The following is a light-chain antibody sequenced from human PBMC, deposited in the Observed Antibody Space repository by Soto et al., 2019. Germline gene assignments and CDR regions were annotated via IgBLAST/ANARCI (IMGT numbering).Light chain of an antibody. CDR2: GAS. CDR3: QQYNNWPPIT. J-gene: IGKJ5*01. V-gene: IGKV3-15*01. CDR1: QSVSSN. Sequence: EIEMTQSPPTLSLAPGESATLSCRASQSVSSNLAWYQQKPGQAPGLLIYGASTRATGIPARFSGSGSGTEFTLTISSLQSEDFAVYYCQQYNNWPPITFGQGTRLEIK.